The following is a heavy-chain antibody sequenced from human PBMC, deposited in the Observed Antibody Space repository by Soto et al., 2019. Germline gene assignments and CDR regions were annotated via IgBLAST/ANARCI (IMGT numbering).Heavy chain of an antibody. CDR3: ARWALGEIVLVPAALYFGY. CDR2: ISAYNGNT. V-gene: IGHV1-18*01. J-gene: IGHJ4*02. Sequence: QVQLVQSGAEVKKPGASVKVSCKASGYTFTSYGISWVRQAPGQGLEWMGWISAYNGNTNYAQKLQGRVTMTTDTSTKPAYMELGSLRSGGTALYFCARWALGEIVLVPAALYFGYWGQGTLVTVSS. D-gene: IGHD2-2*01. CDR1: GYTFTSYG.